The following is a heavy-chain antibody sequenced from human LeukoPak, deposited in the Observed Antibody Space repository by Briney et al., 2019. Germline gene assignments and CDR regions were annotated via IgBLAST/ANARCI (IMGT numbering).Heavy chain of an antibody. CDR3: ASGSYPGNAFDI. D-gene: IGHD1-26*01. V-gene: IGHV3-53*01. Sequence: GRSLRLSCAASGFTFDDYAMHWVRQAPGKGLEWVSVIYSGGSTYYADSVKGRFTISRDNSKNTLYLQMNSLRAEDTAVYYCASGSYPGNAFDIWGQGTMVTVSS. CDR1: GFTFDDYA. J-gene: IGHJ3*02. CDR2: IYSGGST.